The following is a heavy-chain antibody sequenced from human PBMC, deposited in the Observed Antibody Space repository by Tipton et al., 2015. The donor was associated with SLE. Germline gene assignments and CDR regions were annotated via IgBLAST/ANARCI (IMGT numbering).Heavy chain of an antibody. CDR2: ISSSSSYI. D-gene: IGHD6-13*01. CDR1: GFTFSSYA. CDR3: ARGAGIAAADNYFDY. Sequence: GSLRLSCAASGFTFSSYAMHWVRQAPGKGLEWVSSISSSSSYIYYADSVKGRFTISRDNAKNSLYLQMNSLRAEDTAVYYCARGAGIAAADNYFDYWGQGTLVTVSS. J-gene: IGHJ4*02. V-gene: IGHV3-21*01.